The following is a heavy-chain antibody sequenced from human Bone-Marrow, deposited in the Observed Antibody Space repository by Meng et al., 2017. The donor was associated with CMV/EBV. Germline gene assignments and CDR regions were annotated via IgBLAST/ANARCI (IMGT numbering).Heavy chain of an antibody. V-gene: IGHV3-30*02. CDR1: GFTFSSYG. J-gene: IGHJ6*02. Sequence: LSLTCAASGFTFSSYGMHWVRQAPGKGLEWVAFIRYDGSNKYYADSVKGRFTISRDNSKNTLYLQMNSLRAEDTAVYYCAKDRQWELLGDYYYYYGMDVWSQGTTVTVSS. D-gene: IGHD1-26*01. CDR2: IRYDGSNK. CDR3: AKDRQWELLGDYYYYYGMDV.